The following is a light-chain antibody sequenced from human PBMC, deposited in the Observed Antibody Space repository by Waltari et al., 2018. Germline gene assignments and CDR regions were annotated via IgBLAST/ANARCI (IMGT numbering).Light chain of an antibody. CDR3: GTWDSSLSDVV. Sequence: QSVLTQPPSVSAAPGQKVTISCSGSNSNIGNKDVSWYQQFPGTAPKLLIYDNGKRPQGIPDRFSGPKSGTSATLGITGLQTGDEADYYCGTWDSSLSDVVFGGGTKLTVL. J-gene: IGLJ2*01. CDR1: NSNIGNKD. V-gene: IGLV1-51*01. CDR2: DNG.